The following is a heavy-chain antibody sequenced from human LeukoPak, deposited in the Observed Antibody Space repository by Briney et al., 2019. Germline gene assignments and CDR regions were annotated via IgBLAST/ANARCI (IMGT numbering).Heavy chain of an antibody. CDR3: ASSPYYYGSGNVY. CDR1: GFTFSSYG. V-gene: IGHV3-66*01. J-gene: IGHJ4*02. D-gene: IGHD3-10*01. Sequence: PGGTLRLSCAASGFTFSSYGMSWVRQAPGKGLEWVSVIYSGGSTYYADSVKGRFTISRDNSKNTLYLQMNSLRAEDTAVYYCASSPYYYGSGNVYWGQGTLVTVSS. CDR2: IYSGGST.